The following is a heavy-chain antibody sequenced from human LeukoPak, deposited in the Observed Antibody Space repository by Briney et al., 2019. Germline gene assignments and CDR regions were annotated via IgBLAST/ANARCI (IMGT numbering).Heavy chain of an antibody. V-gene: IGHV1-8*02. Sequence: ASLKVSCKASGYTFTNYDINWVRQASGQGLEWMGWMNPSSGNTGYAQKLQGRVTMTTDTSTSTAYMELRSLRSDDTAVYYCARDLGRGYSGYDYDYWGQGTLVTVSS. CDR1: GYTFTNYD. D-gene: IGHD5-12*01. CDR3: ARDLGRGYSGYDYDY. CDR2: MNPSSGNT. J-gene: IGHJ4*02.